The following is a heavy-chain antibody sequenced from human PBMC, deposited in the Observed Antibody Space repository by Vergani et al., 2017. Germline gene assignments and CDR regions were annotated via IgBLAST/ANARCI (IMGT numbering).Heavy chain of an antibody. CDR3: ARRILLEWLLPGGMDV. J-gene: IGHJ6*02. Sequence: VQLVETGGGLIQPGGSLRLSCAASGFTFRDYYMSWIRTAPGKGLEWVSYSSSSGSTIYYADSVKGRFTISRDNAKNSLYLQMNSLRAEDTAVYYCARRILLEWLLPGGMDVWGQGTTVTVSS. D-gene: IGHD3-3*01. CDR1: GFTFRDYY. CDR2: SSSSGSTI. V-gene: IGHV3-11*01.